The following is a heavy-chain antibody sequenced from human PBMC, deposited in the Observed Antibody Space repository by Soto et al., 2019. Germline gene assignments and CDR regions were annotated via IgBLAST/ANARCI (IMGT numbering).Heavy chain of an antibody. D-gene: IGHD3-3*01. CDR2: IYYSGST. CDR1: GGSVSSGSYY. Sequence: QVQLQESGPGLVKPSETLSLTCTVSGGSVSSGSYYWSWIRQPPGKGLEWIGYIYYSGSTNYNPSLKSRVTISVDTSKNQFSLKLSSVTAADTAVYYCATVGYDFWSGYYEGYFQHWGPGTLVTVSS. J-gene: IGHJ1*01. CDR3: ATVGYDFWSGYYEGYFQH. V-gene: IGHV4-61*01.